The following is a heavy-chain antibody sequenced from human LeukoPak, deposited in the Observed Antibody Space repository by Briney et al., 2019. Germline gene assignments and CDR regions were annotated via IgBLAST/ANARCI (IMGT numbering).Heavy chain of an antibody. V-gene: IGHV1-69*04. CDR3: ARGYYDSSGYFDY. Sequence: SVTVSCKASGGTFSSYATSWVRQAPGQGLEWMGRIIPILGMANYAQKFQGRVTITADKSTSTAYMELSSLRSEDTAVYYCARGYYDSSGYFDYWGQGTLVTVSS. D-gene: IGHD3-22*01. CDR2: IIPILGMA. CDR1: GGTFSSYA. J-gene: IGHJ4*02.